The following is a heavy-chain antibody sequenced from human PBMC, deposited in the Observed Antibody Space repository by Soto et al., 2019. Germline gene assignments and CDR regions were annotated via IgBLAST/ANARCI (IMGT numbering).Heavy chain of an antibody. D-gene: IGHD3-10*01. Sequence: QVQLQESGPGLVKPSQTLSLTCTVSGDSISGYYYTWIRQPAGKGLEWIGNMYTTGRTNYNPSLRSRVTLSVDTSKNQFSLKLRSVTAADSAVYYCARDRGRIAYEHWGQGTVVTVSS. CDR2: MYTTGRT. J-gene: IGHJ1*01. CDR3: ARDRGRIAYEH. V-gene: IGHV4-4*07. CDR1: GDSISGYY.